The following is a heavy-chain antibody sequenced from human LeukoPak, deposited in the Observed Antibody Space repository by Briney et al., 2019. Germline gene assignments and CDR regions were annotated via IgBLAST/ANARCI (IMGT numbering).Heavy chain of an antibody. D-gene: IGHD2-21*01. V-gene: IGHV3-23*01. CDR2: ISGSGGST. J-gene: IGHJ4*02. Sequence: GGSLRLSCAASGFTFNSYAMSWVRQAPGKGLEWVSAISGSGGSTYYADSVKGRFTISRDNSKNTLYLQMNSLRAEDTAVYYCAKFRFRAYCGGDCYFDYWGQGTLVTVSS. CDR3: AKFRFRAYCGGDCYFDY. CDR1: GFTFNSYA.